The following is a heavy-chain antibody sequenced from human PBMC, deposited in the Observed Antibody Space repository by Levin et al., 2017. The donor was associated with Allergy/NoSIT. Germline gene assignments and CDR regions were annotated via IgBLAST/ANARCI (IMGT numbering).Heavy chain of an antibody. CDR2: IYPGDSDT. J-gene: IGHJ6*02. D-gene: IGHD6-6*01. CDR1: GYSFTSYW. V-gene: IGHV5-51*01. CDR3: ARLIAAREDYYYYYGMDV. Sequence: GESLKISCKGSGYSFTSYWIGWVRQMPGKGLEWMGIIYPGDSDTRYSPSFQGQVTISADKSISTAYLQWSSLKASDTAMYYCARLIAAREDYYYYYGMDVWGQGTTVTVSS.